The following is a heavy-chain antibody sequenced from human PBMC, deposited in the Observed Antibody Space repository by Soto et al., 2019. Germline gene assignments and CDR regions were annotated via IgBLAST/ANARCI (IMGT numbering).Heavy chain of an antibody. Sequence: ASVKVSCKASGYTFTSYGISWVRQAPGQGLEWMGWISAYNGNTNYAQKLQGRVTMTTDTSTSTAYMELRSLRSDDTAVYYCARIDGGFGELLIWFDPWGQGTLVTVSS. CDR1: GYTFTSYG. J-gene: IGHJ5*02. V-gene: IGHV1-18*01. CDR2: ISAYNGNT. CDR3: ARIDGGFGELLIWFDP. D-gene: IGHD3-10*01.